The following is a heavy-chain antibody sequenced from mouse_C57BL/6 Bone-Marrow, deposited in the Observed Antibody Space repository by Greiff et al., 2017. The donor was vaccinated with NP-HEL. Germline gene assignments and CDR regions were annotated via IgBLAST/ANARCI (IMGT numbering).Heavy chain of an antibody. CDR3: ARNGKTTVGRDYYAIDY. D-gene: IGHD1-1*01. J-gene: IGHJ4*01. V-gene: IGHV1-26*01. CDR1: GYTFTDYY. Sequence: EVKLQQSGPELVKPGASVKISCKASGYTFTDYYMNWVKQSHGKSLEWIGDINPNNGGTSYNQKFKGKATLTVDKSSSTAYMELRSLTSEDSAVYYCARNGKTTVGRDYYAIDYWGQGTSVTVSA. CDR2: INPNNGGT.